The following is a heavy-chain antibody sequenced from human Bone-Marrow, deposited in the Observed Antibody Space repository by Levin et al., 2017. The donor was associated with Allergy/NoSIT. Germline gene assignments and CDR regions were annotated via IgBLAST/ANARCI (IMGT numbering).Heavy chain of an antibody. Sequence: GGSLRLSCAASGFTFSSYSMNWVRQAPGKGLEWVSSISSSSSYIYYADSVKGRFTISRDNAKNSLYLQMNSLRAEDTAVYYCARGHLDLMNGRWMHSGSYYPSPFDYWGQGTLVTVSS. D-gene: IGHD1-26*01. V-gene: IGHV3-21*01. J-gene: IGHJ4*02. CDR2: ISSSSSYI. CDR3: ARGHLDLMNGRWMHSGSYYPSPFDY. CDR1: GFTFSSYS.